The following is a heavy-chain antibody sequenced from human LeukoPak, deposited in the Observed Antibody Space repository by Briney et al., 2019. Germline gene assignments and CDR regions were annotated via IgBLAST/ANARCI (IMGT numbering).Heavy chain of an antibody. V-gene: IGHV4-34*01. D-gene: IGHD3-22*01. J-gene: IGHJ4*02. CDR2: INHSGST. CDR1: GGSISSYY. CDR3: ARRGYYDSNGQYFFDY. Sequence: SETLSLTCTVSGGSISSYYWSWIRQPPGKGLEWIGEINHSGSTNYNPSLKSRVTISVGTSKNQFSLKLSSVTAADTAVYYCARRGYYDSNGQYFFDYWGQGTLVTVSS.